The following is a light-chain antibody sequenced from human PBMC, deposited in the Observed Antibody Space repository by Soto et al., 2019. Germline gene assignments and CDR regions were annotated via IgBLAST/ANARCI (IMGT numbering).Light chain of an antibody. V-gene: IGKV3-20*01. CDR2: GAS. J-gene: IGKJ1*01. CDR1: QSVSSTY. Sequence: EIVLTQSPGTLSLSPGERASLSCRASQSVSSTYLAWYQQKPGQAPRLLIFGASNRATGIPDRFSGSGSGTDFTLTISRLETEDFAFYYCQHYGSSPRTFGQGTKVEIK. CDR3: QHYGSSPRT.